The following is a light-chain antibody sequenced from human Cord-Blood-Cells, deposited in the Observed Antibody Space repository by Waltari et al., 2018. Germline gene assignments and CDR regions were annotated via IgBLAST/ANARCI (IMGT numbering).Light chain of an antibody. CDR3: QQYNNWPYT. J-gene: IGKJ2*01. V-gene: IGKV3-15*01. Sequence: EIVMTQYPATLSVSPGERATLSRRASQSVSSNLAWYQQKPGQAPRLLIYGASTRATGIPARFSGSGSGTEFTLTISSLQSEDFAVYYCQQYNNWPYTFGQGTKLEIK. CDR2: GAS. CDR1: QSVSSN.